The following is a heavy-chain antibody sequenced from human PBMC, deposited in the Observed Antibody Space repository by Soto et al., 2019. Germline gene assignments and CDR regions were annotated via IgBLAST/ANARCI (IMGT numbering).Heavy chain of an antibody. J-gene: IGHJ4*02. Sequence: SETLSLTCTVPCRSISSYYCSWIQQPPGKGLEWIGYIYYSGSTNYNPSLKSRVTISVDTSKNQFSLKLSSVTAADTAVYYCARQVGGWAPWYFDYWGQGTLVSVSS. CDR2: IYYSGST. CDR1: CRSISSYY. V-gene: IGHV4-59*08. D-gene: IGHD6-19*01. CDR3: ARQVGGWAPWYFDY.